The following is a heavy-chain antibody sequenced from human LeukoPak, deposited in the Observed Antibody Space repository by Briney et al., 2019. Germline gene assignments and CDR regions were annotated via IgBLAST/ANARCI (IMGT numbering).Heavy chain of an antibody. CDR1: GYTFTSYG. CDR2: ISAYNGNT. D-gene: IGHD1-26*01. V-gene: IGHV1-18*01. CDR3: ARDRASNFLYSGSYYYNY. J-gene: IGHJ4*02. Sequence: ASVRVSCKASGYTFTSYGISWVRQAPGQGLEWMGWISAYNGNTNYAQKLQGRVTMTTDTSTSTAYMELRSLRSDDTAVYYCARDRASNFLYSGSYYYNYWGQGTLVTVSS.